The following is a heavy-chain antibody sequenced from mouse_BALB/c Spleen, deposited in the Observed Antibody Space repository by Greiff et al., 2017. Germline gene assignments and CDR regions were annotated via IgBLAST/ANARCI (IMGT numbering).Heavy chain of an antibody. D-gene: IGHD1-1*01. V-gene: IGHV2-9*02. CDR2: IWAGGST. CDR3: ARAITTVVATKFAY. J-gene: IGHJ3*01. CDR1: GFSLTSYG. Sequence: QVQLKESGPGLVAPSQSLSITCTVSGFSLTSYGVHWVRQPPGKGLEWLGVIWAGGSTNYNSALMSRLSISKDNSKSQVFLKMNSLQTDDTAMYYCARAITTVVATKFAYWGQGTLVTVSA.